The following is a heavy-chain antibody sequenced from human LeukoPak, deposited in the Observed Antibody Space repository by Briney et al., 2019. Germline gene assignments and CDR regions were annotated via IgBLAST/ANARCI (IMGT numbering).Heavy chain of an antibody. CDR1: GGSISSYY. J-gene: IGHJ4*02. CDR3: ARAVYDFWSGYYQSWEYYFDY. Sequence: SESLSLTCTVSGGSISSYYWSWIRQPPGKGLEWIGYIYYSGSTNYNPSLKSRVTISVDTSKNQFSLKLSSVTAADTAVYYCARAVYDFWSGYYQSWEYYFDYWGQGTLVTVSS. CDR2: IYYSGST. V-gene: IGHV4-59*01. D-gene: IGHD3-3*01.